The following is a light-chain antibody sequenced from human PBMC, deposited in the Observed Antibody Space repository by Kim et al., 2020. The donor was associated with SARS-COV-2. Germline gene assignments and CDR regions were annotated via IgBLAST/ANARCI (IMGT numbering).Light chain of an antibody. J-gene: IGLJ1*01. Sequence: QSFTISCTGTSSDVSGYNYVSWYQQHPGKAPKLMIYDVSNRPSGVSNRFSGSKSGNTASLTISGLQAEDEADYYCSSYTSSSTNYVFGTGTKVTVL. CDR2: DVS. CDR1: SSDVSGYNY. CDR3: SSYTSSSTNYV. V-gene: IGLV2-14*03.